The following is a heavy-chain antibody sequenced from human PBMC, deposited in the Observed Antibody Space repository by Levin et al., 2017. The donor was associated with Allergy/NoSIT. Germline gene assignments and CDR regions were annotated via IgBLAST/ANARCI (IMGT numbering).Heavy chain of an antibody. CDR1: GFTFNNYA. D-gene: IGHD4-23*01. V-gene: IGHV3-23*01. CDR3: AKEMTTVVPVFDY. Sequence: ETLSLTCAASGFTFNNYAMSWVRQAPGKGLEWVSAITNSGRTYYADSVKGRFTVSRDNSKNTLYLQMNSLRADDTAVYYCAKEMTTVVPVFDYWGQGTLVTVSS. J-gene: IGHJ4*02. CDR2: ITNSGRT.